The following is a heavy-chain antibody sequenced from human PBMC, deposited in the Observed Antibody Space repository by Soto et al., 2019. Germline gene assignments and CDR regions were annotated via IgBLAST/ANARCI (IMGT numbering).Heavy chain of an antibody. D-gene: IGHD3-22*01. J-gene: IGHJ6*02. CDR3: ASNYYYDSSGGYGMDV. Sequence: SGESLKISCKGSGYSFTSYWISWVRQMPGKGLEWMGRIDPSDSYTNYSPSFQGHVTISADKSISTAYLQWSSLKASDTAMYYCASNYYYDSSGGYGMDVWGQGTTVTVSS. CDR2: IDPSDSYT. V-gene: IGHV5-10-1*01. CDR1: GYSFTSYW.